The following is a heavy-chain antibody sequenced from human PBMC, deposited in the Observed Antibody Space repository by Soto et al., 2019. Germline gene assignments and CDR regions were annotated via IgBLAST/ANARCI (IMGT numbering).Heavy chain of an antibody. CDR3: AHFITFGGVIVPPIYAFDI. CDR1: GFSLSTSGVG. J-gene: IGHJ3*02. CDR2: IYWDDDK. V-gene: IGHV2-5*02. Sequence: SGPTLVNPTQTLTLTCTFSGFSLSTSGVGVGWIRQPPGKALEWLALIYWDDDKRYSPSLKSRLTITKDTSKNQVVLTMTNMDPVDTATYYCAHFITFGGVIVPPIYAFDIWGQGTMVTVSS. D-gene: IGHD3-16*02.